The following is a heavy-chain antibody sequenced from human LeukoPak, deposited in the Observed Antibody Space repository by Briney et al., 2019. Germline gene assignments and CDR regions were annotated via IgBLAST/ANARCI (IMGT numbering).Heavy chain of an antibody. CDR2: ISTRGTYM. D-gene: IGHD5-18*01. V-gene: IGHV3-21*01. Sequence: GGSLRLSCAASGFTFSDYSMNWVRQAPGKGLEWVSFISTRGTYMYYADSVKGRFTISRDNAKNSLYLQMSSLRAEDTAVYYCARGGLGQLWYFFDYWGQGSLVTVSS. CDR1: GFTFSDYS. CDR3: ARGGLGQLWYFFDY. J-gene: IGHJ4*02.